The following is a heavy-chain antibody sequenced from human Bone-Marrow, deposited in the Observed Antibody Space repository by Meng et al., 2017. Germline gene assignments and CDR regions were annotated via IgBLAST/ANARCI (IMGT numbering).Heavy chain of an antibody. V-gene: IGHV1-69*01. CDR1: GYTFTGYY. CDR2: IIPIFGTA. Sequence: QGQLGQSGAWVKKPGAPVKASCKASGYTFTGYYMHWVRQAPGQGLECMGGIIPIFGTANYAQKFQGRVTITADESTSTAYMELSSLRSEDTAVYYCARDRYYYDSSGYRFDYWGQGTLVTVSS. J-gene: IGHJ4*02. CDR3: ARDRYYYDSSGYRFDY. D-gene: IGHD3-22*01.